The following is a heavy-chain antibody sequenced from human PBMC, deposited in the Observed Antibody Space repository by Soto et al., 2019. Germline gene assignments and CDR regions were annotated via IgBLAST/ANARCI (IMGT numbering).Heavy chain of an antibody. V-gene: IGHV3-30*18. CDR3: AKDPNYDFWSGYPPNYYYYGMDV. Sequence: PGGSLRLSCAASGFTFSSYGMHWVRQAPGKGLEWVAVISYDGSNKYYADSVKGRFTISRDNSKNTLYLQMNSLRAEDTTVYYCAKDPNYDFWSGYPPNYYYYGMDVWGQGTTVTSP. J-gene: IGHJ6*02. CDR2: ISYDGSNK. CDR1: GFTFSSYG. D-gene: IGHD3-3*01.